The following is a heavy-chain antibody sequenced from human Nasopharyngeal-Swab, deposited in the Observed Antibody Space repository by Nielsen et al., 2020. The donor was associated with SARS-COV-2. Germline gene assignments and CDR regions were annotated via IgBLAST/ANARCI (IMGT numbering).Heavy chain of an antibody. Sequence: WIRQPPGKGLEWVAVIWSDGSNKYYADSVKGRFTISRDNSKNTLYLQMNSLRAEDTAVYYCARVPPLAGSSGYYYYGMDVWGQGTTVTVSS. CDR2: IWSDGSNK. J-gene: IGHJ6*02. CDR3: ARVPPLAGSSGYYYYGMDV. V-gene: IGHV3-33*01. D-gene: IGHD3-22*01.